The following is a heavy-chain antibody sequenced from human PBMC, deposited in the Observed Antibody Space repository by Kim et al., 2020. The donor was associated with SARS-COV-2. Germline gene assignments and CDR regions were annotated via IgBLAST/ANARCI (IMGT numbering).Heavy chain of an antibody. CDR3: AKDSWMITFGGVIVEYYFDY. J-gene: IGHJ4*02. Sequence: GGSLRLSCAASGFTFSSYAMSWVRQAPGKGLEWVSAISGSGGSTYYADSVKGRFTISRDNSKNTLYLQMNSLRAEDTAVYYCAKDSWMITFGGVIVEYYFDYWGQGTLVTVSS. CDR1: GFTFSSYA. D-gene: IGHD3-16*02. CDR2: ISGSGGST. V-gene: IGHV3-23*01.